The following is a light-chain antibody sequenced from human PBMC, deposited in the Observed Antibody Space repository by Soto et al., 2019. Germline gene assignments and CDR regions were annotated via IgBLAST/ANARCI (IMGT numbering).Light chain of an antibody. CDR1: QSVSSN. CDR3: QQYNNWLWT. J-gene: IGKJ1*01. CDR2: GAS. Sequence: EIVMTQSPATLSVSPGERVTLYCRASQSVSSNLAWYQQKPGQAPRLLIYGASTRATGIPATFSGSGSGTEFTLTISSLQSEDFAVYYCQQYNNWLWTFGQGTKVEIK. V-gene: IGKV3-15*01.